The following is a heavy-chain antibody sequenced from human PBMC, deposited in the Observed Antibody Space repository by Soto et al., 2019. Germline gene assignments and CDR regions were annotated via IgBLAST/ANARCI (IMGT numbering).Heavy chain of an antibody. D-gene: IGHD7-27*01. CDR1: GFTFSSYA. CDR3: AKGLTGAPYYGMDV. J-gene: IGHJ6*02. V-gene: IGHV3-23*01. CDR2: ITGSGGRT. Sequence: EVQLLESGGGLVQPGGSLRLSCAASGFTFSSYAMSWVRQAPGKGLEWVSAITGSGGRTYYADSVKGRFTISRDNSKNPLYLQMNSLRAEDTAVYYCAKGLTGAPYYGMDVWGQGNTVTVSS.